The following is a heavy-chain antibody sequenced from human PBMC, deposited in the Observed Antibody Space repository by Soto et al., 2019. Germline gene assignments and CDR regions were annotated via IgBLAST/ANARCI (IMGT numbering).Heavy chain of an antibody. CDR1: GFTFNSYA. CDR3: VKVGYMRGDWYGQFDY. J-gene: IGHJ4*02. CDR2: ISSYGADT. Sequence: EVQLVESGGTLVQPGGSLRLSCSASGFTFNSYAMHWVRQAPGKGLEFVSAISSYGADTYYADSVKGRFAISRDNSKKTVYLQMSSLRAEDTALYYCVKVGYMRGDWYGQFDYWGQGALVTVSS. D-gene: IGHD6-19*01. V-gene: IGHV3-64D*06.